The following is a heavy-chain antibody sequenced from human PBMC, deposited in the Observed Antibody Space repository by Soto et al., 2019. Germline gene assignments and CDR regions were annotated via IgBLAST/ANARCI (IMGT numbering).Heavy chain of an antibody. D-gene: IGHD6-13*01. CDR2: INQSGST. V-gene: IGHV4-34*01. CDR1: GGSFSGYY. J-gene: IGHJ4*02. Sequence: QVQLQQWGAGLLKPSETLSLTCAVYGGSFSGYYWSWIRQPPGKGLEWIGEINQSGSTNYNPSLKSGVTISVDTSKNQCSLKPSSVTAADSAVYYCARTYSSSWSPFDYWGQGTLVTVSS. CDR3: ARTYSSSWSPFDY.